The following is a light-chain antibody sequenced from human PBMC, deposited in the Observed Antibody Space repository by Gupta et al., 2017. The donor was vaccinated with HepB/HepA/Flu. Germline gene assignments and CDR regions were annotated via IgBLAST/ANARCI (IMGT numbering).Light chain of an antibody. CDR3: QQYAGSPWT. V-gene: IGKV3-20*01. Sequence: EIVLTQSPGTLSLSPGKRATLSCRASQSISSSYLAWYQQKRGQAPRLLIYGASNRATGIPDRFSGSGSGTNFTLTITTLEPEDFAVYSCQQYAGSPWTFGQGTQVELK. CDR1: QSISSSY. J-gene: IGKJ1*01. CDR2: GAS.